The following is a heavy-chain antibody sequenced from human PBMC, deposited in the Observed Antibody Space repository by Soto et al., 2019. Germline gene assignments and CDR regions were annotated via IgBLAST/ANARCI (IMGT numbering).Heavy chain of an antibody. CDR1: GYTFTSYG. D-gene: IGHD6-13*01. Sequence: QVQLVQSGAEVKKPGASVKVSCKASGYTFTSYGITGVRQAPGQGLEWMGWISAYNGNTNYAQKLQGRVTMTTDTSTSTAYMELRSLRSDDTAVYYCARLRYSSSWLAYYGMDVWVQGTTVTVS. CDR2: ISAYNGNT. J-gene: IGHJ6*02. V-gene: IGHV1-18*04. CDR3: ARLRYSSSWLAYYGMDV.